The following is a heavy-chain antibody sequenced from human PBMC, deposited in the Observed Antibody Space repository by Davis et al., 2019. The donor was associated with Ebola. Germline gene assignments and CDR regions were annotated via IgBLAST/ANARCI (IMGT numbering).Heavy chain of an antibody. V-gene: IGHV4-34*01. CDR1: GGSFSGYY. J-gene: IGHJ6*02. CDR3: ARPILHGMDV. CDR2: INHSGST. Sequence: GSLRLSCAVYGGSFSGYYWSWIRQPPGKGLEWIGEINHSGSTNYNPSLKSRVTISVDTSKNQFSLKLSSVTAADTAVYYWARPILHGMDVWGQGTTVTVPS.